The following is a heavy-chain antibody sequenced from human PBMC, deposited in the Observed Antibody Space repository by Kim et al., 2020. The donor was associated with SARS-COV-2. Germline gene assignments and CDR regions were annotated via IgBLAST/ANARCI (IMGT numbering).Heavy chain of an antibody. V-gene: IGHV4-34*01. CDR2: INHSGST. CDR3: ARGSNSSGWYGIDY. CDR1: GGSFSGYY. Sequence: SETLSLTCAVYGGSFSGYYWSWIRQPPGKGLEWIGEINHSGSTNYNLSLKSRVTISVDTSKNQFSLKLSSVTAADTAVYYCARGSNSSGWYGIDYWGQGT. J-gene: IGHJ4*02. D-gene: IGHD6-19*01.